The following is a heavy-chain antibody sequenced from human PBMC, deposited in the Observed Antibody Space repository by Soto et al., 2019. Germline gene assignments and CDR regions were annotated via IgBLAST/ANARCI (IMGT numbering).Heavy chain of an antibody. CDR1: GFTFSSYW. CDR2: IKKDGSEK. V-gene: IGHV3-7*01. D-gene: IGHD2-15*01. CDR3: ARVIGWWGGDYYYYYMDV. Sequence: GGSLRLSCAASGFTFSSYWMSWVRQAPGKGLEWVANIKKDGSEKYYVDSVKGRFTISRDNAKNSLYLQMSSLRAEDTAVYYCARVIGWWGGDYYYYYMDVWGKGTTVTVSS. J-gene: IGHJ6*03.